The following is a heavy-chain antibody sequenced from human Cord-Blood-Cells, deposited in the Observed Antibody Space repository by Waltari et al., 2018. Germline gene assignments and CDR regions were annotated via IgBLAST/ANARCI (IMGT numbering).Heavy chain of an antibody. CDR1: GGYISSSSYY. Sequence: QLQLQESGPGLVKPSETLSVICTVSGGYISSSSYYWGWIRQPPGKGLEWIGSIYYSGRTYYNPSLKSRVTISVDTSKNQFSLKLSSVTAADTAVYYCARLVYGDYYWGQGTLVTVSS. D-gene: IGHD4-17*01. V-gene: IGHV4-39*01. CDR2: IYYSGRT. J-gene: IGHJ4*02. CDR3: ARLVYGDYY.